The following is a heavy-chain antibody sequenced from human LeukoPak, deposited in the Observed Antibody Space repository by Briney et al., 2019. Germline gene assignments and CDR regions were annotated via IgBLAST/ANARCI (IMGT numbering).Heavy chain of an antibody. CDR1: GGSMSDYY. D-gene: IGHD5-24*01. V-gene: IGHV4-59*01. Sequence: PSETLSLTCTVSGGSMSDYYWNWIRRPPGKGLEWIGSIYYSGSTNYNPSLKSRVTLSVDTSKNQFSLKLSSVTAADTAVYYCASSADGYPWDAFDIWGQGTMVTVSS. J-gene: IGHJ3*02. CDR3: ASSADGYPWDAFDI. CDR2: IYYSGST.